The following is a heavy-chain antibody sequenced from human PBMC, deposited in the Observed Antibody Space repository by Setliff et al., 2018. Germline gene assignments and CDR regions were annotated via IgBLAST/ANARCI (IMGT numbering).Heavy chain of an antibody. CDR1: GFTFKNNG. CDR3: VRLGTVAAGD. D-gene: IGHD6-19*01. Sequence: GESLRLSCAASGFTFKNNGMNWVRQAPGKGLEWVSGINWDGRSIGYADSVKGRFTISRDNAKNSLYLQMNSLRVEDTALYHCVRLGTVAAGDWGQGTLVTVSS. J-gene: IGHJ4*02. CDR2: INWDGRSI. V-gene: IGHV3-20*01.